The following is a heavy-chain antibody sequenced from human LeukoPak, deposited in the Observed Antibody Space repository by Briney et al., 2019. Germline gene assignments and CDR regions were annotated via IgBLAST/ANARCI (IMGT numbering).Heavy chain of an antibody. CDR1: GFTCSSYG. V-gene: IGHV3-33*01. CDR3: ARGQNRDSSGWNEIFDY. D-gene: IGHD6-19*01. CDR2: IWYDGSDK. J-gene: IGHJ4*02. Sequence: PGRSLRLSCAASGFTCSSYGMHWVRQAPGKGLEWVAVIWYDGSDKYYADSVKGRFTISRDNSKNTLYLQMNSLRAEDTAVYYCARGQNRDSSGWNEIFDYWGQGTLVTVSS.